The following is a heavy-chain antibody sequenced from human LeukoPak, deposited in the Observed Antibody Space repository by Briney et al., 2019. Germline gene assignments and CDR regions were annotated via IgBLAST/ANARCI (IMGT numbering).Heavy chain of an antibody. CDR3: VRVDNGGNYFDY. D-gene: IGHD4-23*01. CDR2: IYTSGSA. V-gene: IGHV4-4*07. CDR1: DDSISNYY. J-gene: IGHJ4*02. Sequence: TPSETLSLTCTVSDDSISNYYWSWIRQPAGKGLEWIGRIYTSGSANYNPSLKSRVTMSIDTSKNEFSLKLSSVTAADTAVYYCVRVDNGGNYFDYWGQGTLVTVSS.